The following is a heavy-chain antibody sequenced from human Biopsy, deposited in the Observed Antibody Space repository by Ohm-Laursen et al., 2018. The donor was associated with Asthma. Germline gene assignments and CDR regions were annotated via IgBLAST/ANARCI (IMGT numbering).Heavy chain of an antibody. CDR1: GFTFSTYA. CDR2: ISYDGSKR. Sequence: SLRLSCSASGFTFSTYAMHWVRQAPGKGLEWVALISYDGSKRHSADSVRGRFTISRDNSKNTLYLQMNSLRAEDTAVYYCAKERHYDFWSGYPIWGQGTMVTVSS. CDR3: AKERHYDFWSGYPI. J-gene: IGHJ3*02. V-gene: IGHV3-30*18. D-gene: IGHD3-3*01.